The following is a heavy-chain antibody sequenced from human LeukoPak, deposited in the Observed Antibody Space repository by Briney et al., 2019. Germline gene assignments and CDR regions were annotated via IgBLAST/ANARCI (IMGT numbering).Heavy chain of an antibody. Sequence: QAGGSLRLSCAASGFTFSDHWMSWVRQAPGIGLEWVASIKGDGSEKTYVDSVKGRFTVSRDNAKNSLYLQMDSLGADDTAVYYCVTGIFSSGYWGQGTQVTVSS. CDR2: IKGDGSEK. J-gene: IGHJ4*02. V-gene: IGHV3-7*05. CDR1: GFTFSDHW. CDR3: VTGIFSSGY. D-gene: IGHD6-19*01.